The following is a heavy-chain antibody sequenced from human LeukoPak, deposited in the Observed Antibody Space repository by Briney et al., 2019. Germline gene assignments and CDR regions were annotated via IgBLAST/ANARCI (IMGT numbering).Heavy chain of an antibody. V-gene: IGHV4-39*01. CDR1: GGSISSSSYY. Sequence: SENLSLTCTVSGGSISSSSYYWGWIRQPPGKGLEWIGSIYYSGSTYYNPSLKSRVTISVDTSKNQFSLKLSSVTAADTAVYYCARTAAGLYYFDYWGQGTLVTVSS. CDR2: IYYSGST. D-gene: IGHD6-13*01. J-gene: IGHJ4*02. CDR3: ARTAAGLYYFDY.